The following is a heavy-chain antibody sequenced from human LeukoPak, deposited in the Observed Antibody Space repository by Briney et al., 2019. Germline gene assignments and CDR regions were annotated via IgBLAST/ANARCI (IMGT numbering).Heavy chain of an antibody. V-gene: IGHV1-46*01. J-gene: IGHJ6*02. D-gene: IGHD5-18*01. CDR2: INPSGASP. CDR1: GYTFSGYH. CDR3: ARGDTNYYYGLDV. Sequence: ASVKVSCKASGYTFSGYHTHWVRQAPGQGLEWMGLINPSGASPDYAQKFQGRVTLTRDTSPGTFYMELSSLRSEDTAVYYCARGDTNYYYGLDVWGQGTTVTVSS.